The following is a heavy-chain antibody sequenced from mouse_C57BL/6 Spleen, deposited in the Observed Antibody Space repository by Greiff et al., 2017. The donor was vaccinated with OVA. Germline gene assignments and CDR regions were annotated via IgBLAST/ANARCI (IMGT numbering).Heavy chain of an antibody. J-gene: IGHJ2*01. CDR1: GYTFTDYY. CDR2: IYPGSGNT. D-gene: IGHD1-1*01. Sequence: QVQLQQSGAELVRPGASVKLSCKASGYTFTDYYINWVKQRPGQGLEWIARIYPGSGNTYYNEKFKGKATLTAEKSSSTAYMQLSSLTSEDSAVYFCAGSYYYGTGYWGQGTTLTVSS. CDR3: AGSYYYGTGY. V-gene: IGHV1-76*01.